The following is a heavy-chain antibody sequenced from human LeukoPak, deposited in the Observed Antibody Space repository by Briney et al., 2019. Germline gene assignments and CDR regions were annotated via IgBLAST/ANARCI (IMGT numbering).Heavy chain of an antibody. CDR3: ARAFRRGLVLDY. CDR1: GFTVSSNY. Sequence: GGSLRLSCAASGFTVSSNYMSWVRQAPGKGLEWVSVIYSGGSTYYADSVKGRFTISRDNSKTTLYLQMSSLRAEDTAVYYCARAFRRGLVLDYWGQRTLVTVSS. CDR2: IYSGGST. V-gene: IGHV3-66*01. D-gene: IGHD3/OR15-3a*01. J-gene: IGHJ4*02.